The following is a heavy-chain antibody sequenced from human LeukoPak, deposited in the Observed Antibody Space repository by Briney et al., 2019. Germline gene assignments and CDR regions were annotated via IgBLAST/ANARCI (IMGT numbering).Heavy chain of an antibody. CDR1: GFTFSSYW. Sequence: GGSLRLSCAASGFTFSSYWMHWVRQAPGKGLVWVSRINGDGSSTSYADSVKGRFTISRDNAKNTLYLQMNSLRAEDTAVYYCARDPYDFWSGYPDYWGQGTLVTVSS. CDR3: ARDPYDFWSGYPDY. CDR2: INGDGSST. J-gene: IGHJ4*02. V-gene: IGHV3-74*01. D-gene: IGHD3-3*01.